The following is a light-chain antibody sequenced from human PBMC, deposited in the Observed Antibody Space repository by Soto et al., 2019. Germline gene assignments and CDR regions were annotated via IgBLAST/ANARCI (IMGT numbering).Light chain of an antibody. Sequence: LSASVGARVTITCRASQTISSWLAWYQQKPGKAPKLLIYKASTLKSGVPSRFSGSGSGTEFTLTISSLQPDDFATYYCQHYNSYSEAFGQGTKVAIK. CDR2: KAS. V-gene: IGKV1-5*03. CDR3: QHYNSYSEA. J-gene: IGKJ1*01. CDR1: QTISSW.